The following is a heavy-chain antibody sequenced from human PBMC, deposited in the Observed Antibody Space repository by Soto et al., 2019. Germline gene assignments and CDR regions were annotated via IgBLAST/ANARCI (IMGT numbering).Heavy chain of an antibody. CDR3: AHSRAKAHDYGDDAPFPGWYFDL. V-gene: IGHV2-5*02. CDR1: GFSLSTSGVG. CDR2: IYWDDDK. D-gene: IGHD4-17*01. Sequence: QITLKESGPTLVKPTQTLTLTCTFSGFSLSTSGVGVGWIRQPPGKALEWLALIYWDDDKRYSPSLKSRRTITKDTSKSQVDLTMTNMDPVDTATYYCAHSRAKAHDYGDDAPFPGWYFDLWGRGTLVTVSS. J-gene: IGHJ2*01.